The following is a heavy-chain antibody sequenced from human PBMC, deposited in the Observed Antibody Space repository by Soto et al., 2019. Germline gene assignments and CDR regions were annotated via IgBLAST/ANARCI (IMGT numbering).Heavy chain of an antibody. J-gene: IGHJ4*02. CDR2: ISGSGGST. D-gene: IGHD6-19*01. Sequence: PGGSLRLCCAASGFTFSSYAMSWVRQAPGKGLEWVSAISGSGGSTYYADSVKGRFTISRDNSKNTLYLQMNSLRAEDTAVYYCAKDLAQWLAQNLFDYWGQGTLVTVSS. V-gene: IGHV3-23*01. CDR3: AKDLAQWLAQNLFDY. CDR1: GFTFSSYA.